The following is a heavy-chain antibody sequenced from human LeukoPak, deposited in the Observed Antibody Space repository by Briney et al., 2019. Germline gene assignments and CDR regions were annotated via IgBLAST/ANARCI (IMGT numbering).Heavy chain of an antibody. J-gene: IGHJ4*02. D-gene: IGHD3-9*01. CDR2: IYHTGST. CDR1: GGSVSDYY. Sequence: SETLSLTCTISGGSVSDYYWSWIRQSPGKGLEWIGYIYHTGSTYYNPSLKSRVTISVDTSKNQFSLKLSSVTAADTAVYYCARGWKYTSGYRVTELGSGYSDYWGQGTLVTVSS. V-gene: IGHV4-59*02. CDR3: ARGWKYTSGYRVTELGSGYSDY.